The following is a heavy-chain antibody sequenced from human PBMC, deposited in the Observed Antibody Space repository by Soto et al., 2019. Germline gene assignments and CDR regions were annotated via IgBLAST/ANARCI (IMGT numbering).Heavy chain of an antibody. CDR3: ARQSGMDV. J-gene: IGHJ6*02. CDR1: GYNFAGYW. V-gene: IGHV5-51*01. Sequence: GESLKISCKTSGYNFAGYWIGWVRQMPGKGLEWLGIIFPGDSDTKYSPSFQGQVIISADKSIRTAYLQWSSLKASDTAIYYCARQSGMDVWGQGTTVAVSS. D-gene: IGHD5-12*01. CDR2: IFPGDSDT.